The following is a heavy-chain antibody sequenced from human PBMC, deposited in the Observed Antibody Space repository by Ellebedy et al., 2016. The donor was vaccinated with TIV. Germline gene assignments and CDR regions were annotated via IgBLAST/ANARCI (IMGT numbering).Heavy chain of an antibody. Sequence: GESLKISCAASGITVSSDYMNWVRQAPGKGLEWVSIISNDGTTYYAGSVRGRFTISRDSAKNTVYLQMNNLRADDTAVYYCARNLNYAFDYWGQGSLVTVSS. CDR3: ARNLNYAFDY. J-gene: IGHJ4*02. V-gene: IGHV3-53*01. CDR2: ISNDGTT. D-gene: IGHD1-7*01. CDR1: GITVSSDY.